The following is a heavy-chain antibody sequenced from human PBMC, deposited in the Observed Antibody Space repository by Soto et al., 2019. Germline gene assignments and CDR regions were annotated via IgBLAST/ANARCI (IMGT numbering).Heavy chain of an antibody. CDR1: GFTFNSYA. V-gene: IGHV3-23*01. J-gene: IGHJ4*02. D-gene: IGHD6-19*01. CDR2: ISGSGTNT. CDR3: AKDRKAVSYFDY. Sequence: GGSLRLSCAASGFTFNSYAMTWVRQAPGKELEWVSAISGSGTNTYYADYVKGRFTISRDNSKNTLYLQMNSLRAEDTAVYYCAKDRKAVSYFDYWGQGTLVTVSS.